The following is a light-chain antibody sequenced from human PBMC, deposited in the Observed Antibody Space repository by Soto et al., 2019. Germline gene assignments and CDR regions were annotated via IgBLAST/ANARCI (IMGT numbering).Light chain of an antibody. V-gene: IGLV1-47*02. CDR1: SSNIGRDF. Sequence: QSVLTQPPSASGTPGQRVTISCSGSSSNIGRDFVYWYHQVPGTAPKPLIYSDNQRYSGVPDRFSGSKSGTSASLTISGLRSEDEADYYCASWDDNLSGVVFGGGTKLTVL. CDR2: SDN. J-gene: IGLJ2*01. CDR3: ASWDDNLSGVV.